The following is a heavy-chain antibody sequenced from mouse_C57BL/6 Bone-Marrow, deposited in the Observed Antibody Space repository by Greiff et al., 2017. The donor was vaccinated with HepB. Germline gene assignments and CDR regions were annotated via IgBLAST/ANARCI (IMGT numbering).Heavy chain of an antibody. CDR1: GFSLTSYG. CDR2: IWGDGST. V-gene: IGHV2-3*01. Sequence: QVQLKQSGPGLVAPSQSLSITCTVSGFSLTSYGVSWVRQPPGKGLEWLGVIWGDGSTNYHSALITRLSISKDNSKSQVFLKLNSMQTADAATYYGASGRDYGGQGTAVTVTS. J-gene: IGHJ4*01. CDR3: ASGRDY.